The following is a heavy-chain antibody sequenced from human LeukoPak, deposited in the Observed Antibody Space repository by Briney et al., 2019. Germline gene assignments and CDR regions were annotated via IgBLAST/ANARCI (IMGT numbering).Heavy chain of an antibody. J-gene: IGHJ4*02. CDR2: IHTSGNN. CDR3: ARQAYYSGSRSWTGFDY. D-gene: IGHD3-10*01. V-gene: IGHV4-4*09. CDR1: GGPISGYY. Sequence: SETLSLTCTVSGGPISGYYWSWIRQPPGKGLEWIGYIHTSGNNNYNPSLKSRVTTSVDASKNQFALKLSSVTAADTAVYYCARQAYYSGSRSWTGFDYWGQGTLVTVSS.